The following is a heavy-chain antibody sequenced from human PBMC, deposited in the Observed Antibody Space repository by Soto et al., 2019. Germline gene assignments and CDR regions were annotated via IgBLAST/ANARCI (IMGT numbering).Heavy chain of an antibody. D-gene: IGHD6-25*01. CDR2: INHSGST. CDR3: ARRSAAGP. CDR1: GGSFSGYY. Sequence: QVQLQQWGAGLLKPSETLSLTCAVYGGSFSGYYWSWIRQPPGKGLEWIGEINHSGSTNYNPSLKRRVTMSVDTSKNQFSLKLSSVTAADTAVYYCARRSAAGPWGQGTLVTVSS. V-gene: IGHV4-34*01. J-gene: IGHJ5*02.